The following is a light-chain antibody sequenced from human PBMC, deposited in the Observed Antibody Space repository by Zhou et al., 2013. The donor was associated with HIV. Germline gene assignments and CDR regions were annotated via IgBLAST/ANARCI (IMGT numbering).Light chain of an antibody. CDR1: QSISIY. CDR2: AAS. CDR3: QQTYTTPLT. Sequence: DIQMTQSPSSLSASVGDRVTITCRASQSISIYLNWYQQKPGKAPKLLIYAASSLQSGVPSRFSGSGSGTDFTLTISSLQPEDFATYSCQQTYTTPLTFGGGTEGGGSN. J-gene: IGKJ4*01. V-gene: IGKV1-39*01.